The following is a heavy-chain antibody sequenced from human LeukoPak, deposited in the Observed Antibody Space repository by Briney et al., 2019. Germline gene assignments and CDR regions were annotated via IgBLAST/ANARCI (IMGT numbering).Heavy chain of an antibody. D-gene: IGHD5-24*01. V-gene: IGHV4-39*01. J-gene: IGHJ4*02. CDR2: IHYTGGT. Sequence: SETLSLTCTVSGGSISSSGYYWGWIRQPPGKGLEWIGSIHYTGGTYYSPSLKSRVTISVDTSKKQFSLKLSSVTAADTAVYYCAGPNWYCFDYWGQGTLVTVSS. CDR1: GGSISSSGYY. CDR3: AGPNWYCFDY.